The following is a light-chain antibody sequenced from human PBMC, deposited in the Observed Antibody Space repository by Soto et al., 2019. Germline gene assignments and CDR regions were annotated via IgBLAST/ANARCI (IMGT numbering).Light chain of an antibody. J-gene: IGLJ1*01. CDR2: EVS. Sequence: QSVLTQPASVSGSPGQSITISCTGTSSDVGSYNLVSWYQQHPGKAPKLMIYEVSKRPSGVSNHFSGSKSGNTASLTNSVLQAEDEADYYCCSYAGSSTYYVFGTGTKSPS. V-gene: IGLV2-23*02. CDR3: CSYAGSSTYYV. CDR1: SSDVGSYNL.